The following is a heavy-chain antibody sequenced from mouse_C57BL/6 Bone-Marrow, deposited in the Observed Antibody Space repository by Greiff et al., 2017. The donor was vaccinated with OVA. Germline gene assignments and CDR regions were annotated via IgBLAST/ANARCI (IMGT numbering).Heavy chain of an antibody. CDR2: ISYDGSN. V-gene: IGHV3-6*01. J-gene: IGHJ1*03. CDR1: GYSITSGYY. D-gene: IGHD1-1*01. CDR3: AGRRLLGYFDV. Sequence: EVKLEESGPGLVKPSQSLSLTCSVTGYSITSGYYWNWIRQFPGNKLEWMGYISYDGSNNYNPSLKNRISITRDTSKNQFFLKLNSVTTEDTATYYCAGRRLLGYFDVWGTGTTVTVSS.